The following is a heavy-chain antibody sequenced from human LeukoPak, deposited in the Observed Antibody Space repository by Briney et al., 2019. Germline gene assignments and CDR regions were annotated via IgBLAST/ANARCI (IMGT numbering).Heavy chain of an antibody. J-gene: IGHJ5*02. CDR1: GYTFTGYY. D-gene: IGHD3-22*01. CDR2: INCNSGRS. V-gene: IGHV1-2*06. Sequence: GASVKVSCKASGYTFTGYYIHWVRQAPGQGLEWMGRINCNSGRSNYAQKFQGRVTMTRDTSINTVYMVLSSLRFDDTAFYYCARADDTRGGNWFDPWGQGTLVTVSS. CDR3: ARADDTRGGNWFDP.